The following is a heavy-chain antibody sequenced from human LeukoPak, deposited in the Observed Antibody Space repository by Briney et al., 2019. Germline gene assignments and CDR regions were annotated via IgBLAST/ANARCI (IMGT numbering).Heavy chain of an antibody. J-gene: IGHJ4*02. CDR3: ARGRGYSYAPYDY. D-gene: IGHD5-18*01. CDR1: GFTFSNYW. Sequence: GGALRLSCAASGFTFSNYWMNWVRQAPGKGLVWVSRINKDGSDISYADSVKGRFTISRGNAKNTLHLQMNSLRAEDTGVYYCARGRGYSYAPYDYWGQGTLVTVSS. CDR2: INKDGSDI. V-gene: IGHV3-74*01.